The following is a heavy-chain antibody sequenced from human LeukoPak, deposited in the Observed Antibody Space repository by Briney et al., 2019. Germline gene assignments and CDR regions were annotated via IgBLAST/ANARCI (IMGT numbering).Heavy chain of an antibody. Sequence: GESLRLSCAASGFTFRTYGINWVRQAPGKGLEWVSTAWYDGNRKDYGDSVKGRFTVSRDNSKDTVYLQMSSLRAEDTAVYYCARGSFYYYGSGYGMDVWGQGTTVTVSS. D-gene: IGHD3-10*01. CDR1: GFTFRTYG. CDR3: ARGSFYYYGSGYGMDV. J-gene: IGHJ6*02. V-gene: IGHV3-33*01. CDR2: AWYDGNRK.